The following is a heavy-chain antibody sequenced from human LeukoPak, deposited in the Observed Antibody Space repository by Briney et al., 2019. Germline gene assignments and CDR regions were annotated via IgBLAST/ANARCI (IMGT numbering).Heavy chain of an antibody. CDR1: GFTFSSYA. CDR3: ARAGCSGGSSSMRY. Sequence: GGSLRLSCAASGFTFSSYAMYWVRQAPGKGLERVAVISYDGSNKYYADTPNGRFTISRDNSKNTLYLQMNRLTAEDTAVYYCARAGCSGGSSSMRYWGQGTLVTVSS. V-gene: IGHV3-30-3*01. CDR2: ISYDGSNK. J-gene: IGHJ4*02. D-gene: IGHD2-15*01.